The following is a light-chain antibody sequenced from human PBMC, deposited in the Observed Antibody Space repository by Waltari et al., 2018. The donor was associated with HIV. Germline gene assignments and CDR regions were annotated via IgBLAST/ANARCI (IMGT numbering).Light chain of an antibody. J-gene: IGLJ1*01. Sequence: SVLTQPPSLLGTRGHRVTISSPGSNSNVGRTCSYWYQQVPGTAPKQLIYRNDQRRSGVPDRFSASKSGASASLSISGLRSDDEADYYCVAWDDSLSGFAFGTGTKVTVL. CDR3: VAWDDSLSGFA. CDR2: RND. CDR1: NSNVGRTC. V-gene: IGLV1-47*01.